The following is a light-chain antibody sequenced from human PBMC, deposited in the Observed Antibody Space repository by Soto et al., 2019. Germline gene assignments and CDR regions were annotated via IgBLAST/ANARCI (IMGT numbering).Light chain of an antibody. V-gene: IGLV2-14*01. CDR1: SSDVGGYNY. CDR3: SSYTSSRNPHVV. CDR2: DVS. Sequence: QSALTQPASVSGSPGQSITISCTGTSSDVGGYNYVSWYQQHPGKAPKLMIYDVSNRPSGVSNRFSGSKSGNTASLTISGLQAEDEAGYYCSSYTSSRNPHVVFGGGTKLTVL. J-gene: IGLJ2*01.